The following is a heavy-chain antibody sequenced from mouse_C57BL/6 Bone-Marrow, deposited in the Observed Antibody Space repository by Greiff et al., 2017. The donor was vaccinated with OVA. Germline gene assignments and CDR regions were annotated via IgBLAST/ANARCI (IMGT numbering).Heavy chain of an antibody. CDR1: GFSFNTYA. J-gene: IGHJ1*03. CDR2: IRSKSNNYAT. Sequence: EVQRVESGGGLVQPKGSLKLSCAASGFSFNTYAMNWVRQAPGKGLEWVARIRSKSNNYATYYADSVKDRFTISRDDSESMLYLQMNNLKTEDTAMYYCVRQWLLYWYFDVWGTGTTVTVSS. CDR3: VRQWLLYWYFDV. V-gene: IGHV10-1*01. D-gene: IGHD2-3*01.